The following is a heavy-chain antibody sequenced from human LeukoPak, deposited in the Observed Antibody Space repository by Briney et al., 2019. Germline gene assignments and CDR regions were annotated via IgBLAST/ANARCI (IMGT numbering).Heavy chain of an antibody. V-gene: IGHV4-39*07. CDR2: INHSGST. D-gene: IGHD3-3*01. CDR1: GGSISSSSYY. J-gene: IGHJ4*02. CDR3: ARRCNYDFWSGLAAVDY. Sequence: SETLSLTCTVSGGSISSSSYYWSWIRQPPGKGLEWIGEINHSGSTNYNPSLKSRVTISVDTSKNQFSLKLSSVTAADTAVYYCARRCNYDFWSGLAAVDYWGQGTLVTVSS.